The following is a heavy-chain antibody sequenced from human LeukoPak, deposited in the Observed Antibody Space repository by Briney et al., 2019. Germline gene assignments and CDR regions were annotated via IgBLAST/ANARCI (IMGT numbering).Heavy chain of an antibody. CDR3: AREVDDSSVGDY. CDR1: GGSISSGDYY. J-gene: IGHJ4*02. V-gene: IGHV4-30-4*01. D-gene: IGHD3-22*01. CDR2: IYYSGST. Sequence: PSETLSLTCTVSGGSISSGDYYWSWIRQPPGKGLEWIGYIYYSGSTYYNPSLKSRVTISVDTSKNQFSPKLSSVTAADTAVYYCAREVDDSSVGDYWGQGTLVTVSS.